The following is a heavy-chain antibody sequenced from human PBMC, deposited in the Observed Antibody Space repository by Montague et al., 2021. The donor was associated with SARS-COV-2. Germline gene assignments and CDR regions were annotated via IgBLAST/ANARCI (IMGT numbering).Heavy chain of an antibody. CDR2: IHHGGST. D-gene: IGHD3-10*01. Sequence: SETLSLTCAVHGGSFSTYSWNWIHQPPGKGLEWIGEIHHGGSTNHNPSLKSRVTISADTSKNQFSLKLTSVAAADTAVYYCARLGDGVVPSPILGVGPYYSYYYMDVWGKGTTVTVSS. V-gene: IGHV4-34*01. CDR1: GGSFSTYS. CDR3: ARLGDGVVPSPILGVGPYYSYYYMDV. J-gene: IGHJ6*03.